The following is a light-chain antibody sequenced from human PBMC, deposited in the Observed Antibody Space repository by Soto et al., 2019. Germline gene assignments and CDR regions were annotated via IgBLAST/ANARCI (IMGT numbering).Light chain of an antibody. Sequence: DIQMTQSPSTLSASVGDRVTITCRASQSISSWLAWYQQKPGKAPKLLIYKASSLESGVPSRFSGSGSGAEFTLNISSLQPDDFATYYCQQYNSYETFGQGTKVEIQ. CDR1: QSISSW. CDR2: KAS. J-gene: IGKJ1*01. V-gene: IGKV1-5*03. CDR3: QQYNSYET.